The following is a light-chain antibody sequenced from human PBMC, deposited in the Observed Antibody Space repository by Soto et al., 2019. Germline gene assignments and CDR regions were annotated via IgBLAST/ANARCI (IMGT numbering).Light chain of an antibody. CDR3: TSYTTNTTGV. Sequence: QSALTQPASVSGSPGQSFTISCIGTSSDVGGYNYVSWHQQHPGKAPKLMIYEVSNRPSGVSNRFSGSKSGNTASLTISGLQAEDEADYYCTSYTTNTTGVFGGGTQLTVL. CDR1: SSDVGGYNY. V-gene: IGLV2-14*01. CDR2: EVS. J-gene: IGLJ3*02.